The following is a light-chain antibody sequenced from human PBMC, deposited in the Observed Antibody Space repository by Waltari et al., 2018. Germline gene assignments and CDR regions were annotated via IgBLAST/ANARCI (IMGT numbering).Light chain of an antibody. V-gene: IGLV3-25*03. CDR1: ALPKLS. J-gene: IGLJ2*01. CDR3: QSADSSGTYRVI. CDR2: KDS. Sequence: SYELTQPPSVSVSPGQTARITCSGDALPKLSAYWHQQKAGQAPVMVIYKDSERPSGIPERFSGSSSGTTVTLTISGVQAEDEADYYCQSADSSGTYRVIFGGGTKLTVL.